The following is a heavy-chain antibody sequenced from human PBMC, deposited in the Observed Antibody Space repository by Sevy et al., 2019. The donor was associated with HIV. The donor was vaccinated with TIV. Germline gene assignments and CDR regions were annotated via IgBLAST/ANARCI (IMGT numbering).Heavy chain of an antibody. Sequence: GGSLRLSCVASGFNLRNFWMSWVRQAPGKGLECVADIKQDGSEAYYVDSVKGRFTISRDNAKNSLYLQMNSLRDEDTAMYFCVREKEVGASILDAWGQGTPVTVSS. V-gene: IGHV3-7*03. J-gene: IGHJ5*02. CDR3: VREKEVGASILDA. D-gene: IGHD1-26*01. CDR1: GFNLRNFW. CDR2: IKQDGSEA.